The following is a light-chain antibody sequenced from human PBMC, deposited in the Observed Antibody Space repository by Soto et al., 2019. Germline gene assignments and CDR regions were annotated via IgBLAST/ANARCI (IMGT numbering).Light chain of an antibody. Sequence: QSALTQPRSVSGSPGQSVTFSCTGTSSDVGGFDYVSWVQQHPGKVPKLMIYDVSKRPSGVRDRFSGSKSGNTASLTISGLQAEDEADYYCCSYAGTFRGYVFGTGTKVTVL. J-gene: IGLJ1*01. CDR1: SSDVGGFDY. V-gene: IGLV2-11*01. CDR2: DVS. CDR3: CSYAGTFRGYV.